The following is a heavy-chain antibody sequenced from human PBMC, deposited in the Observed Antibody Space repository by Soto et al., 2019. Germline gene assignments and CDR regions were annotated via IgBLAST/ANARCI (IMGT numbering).Heavy chain of an antibody. CDR3: AKEAYVAGSTETYFDY. V-gene: IGHV3-23*01. D-gene: IGHD3-16*01. CDR1: GFTFSTYA. CDR2: ISCTGGST. J-gene: IGHJ4*02. Sequence: HPGGSLRLSCAVSGFTFSTYAMSWVRQAPGKGLTWVAVISCTGGSTYYADSVKGRFGISRDNSKNTLYLQMNRLRVEDTAVYYCAKEAYVAGSTETYFDYWGQGTLVTVSS.